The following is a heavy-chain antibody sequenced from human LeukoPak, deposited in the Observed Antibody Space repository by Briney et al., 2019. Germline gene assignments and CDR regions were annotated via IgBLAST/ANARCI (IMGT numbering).Heavy chain of an antibody. J-gene: IGHJ6*03. Sequence: ASVKVSCKASGYTFTSYYMHWVRQAPGQGLEWMGIINPSGGSTSYAQKFQGRVTMTRDTSTSTVYMELSSLRSEDTAVYYCARATALYYYYYYMDVWGKGTTVTVSS. D-gene: IGHD1-26*01. V-gene: IGHV1-46*01. CDR1: GYTFTSYY. CDR3: ARATALYYYYYYMDV. CDR2: INPSGGST.